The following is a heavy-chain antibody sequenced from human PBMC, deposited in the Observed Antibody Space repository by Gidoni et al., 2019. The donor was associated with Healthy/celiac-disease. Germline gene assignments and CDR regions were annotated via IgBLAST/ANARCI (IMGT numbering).Heavy chain of an antibody. CDR2: INHSGST. CDR1: GGSFSGYY. CDR3: ARVDCSGGSCYSGY. D-gene: IGHD2-15*01. J-gene: IGHJ4*02. V-gene: IGHV4-34*01. Sequence: QVQLQQWVAGLLNPSETMSLTCAVYGGSFSGYYWSWIRQPPGKGLEWIGEINHSGSTNYNPSLKSRVTISVDTSKNQFSLKLSSVTAADTAVYYWARVDCSGGSCYSGYWGQGTLVTVSS.